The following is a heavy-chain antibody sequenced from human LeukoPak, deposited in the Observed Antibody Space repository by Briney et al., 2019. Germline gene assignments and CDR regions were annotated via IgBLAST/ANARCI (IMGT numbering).Heavy chain of an antibody. V-gene: IGHV4-39*07. CDR1: GGSTSSSIYY. Sequence: SETLSLTCTVSGGSTSSSIYYWGWIRQPPGKGLEWIGSIYYSGSTYYNPSLKSRVTISVDTSKNQFSLKLSSVTAADTAVYYCARDTPPLGYWGQGTLVTVSS. D-gene: IGHD2-15*01. J-gene: IGHJ4*02. CDR3: ARDTPPLGY. CDR2: IYYSGST.